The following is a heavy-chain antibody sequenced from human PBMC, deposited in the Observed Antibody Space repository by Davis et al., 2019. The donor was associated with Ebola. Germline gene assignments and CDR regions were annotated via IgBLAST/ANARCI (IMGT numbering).Heavy chain of an antibody. V-gene: IGHV3-48*02. J-gene: IGHJ6*02. CDR1: GFTFSSYS. Sequence: GESLKISCAASGFTFSSYSMNWVRQAPGKGLEWVSYISSSSSTIYYADSVKGRFTISRDNAKNSLYLQMNSLRDEDTAVYYCARRFYCSSTSCYYYYGMDVWGQGTTVTVSS. CDR3: ARRFYCSSTSCYYYYGMDV. D-gene: IGHD2-2*01. CDR2: ISSSSSTI.